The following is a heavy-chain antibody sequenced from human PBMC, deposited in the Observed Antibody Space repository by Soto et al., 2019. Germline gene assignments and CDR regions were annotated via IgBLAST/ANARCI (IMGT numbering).Heavy chain of an antibody. CDR2: VKPDGSAT. J-gene: IGHJ6*02. CDR1: GFTFHYYW. CDR3: ARDRERVTVNGGIALGAMQV. Sequence: GGSLRLSCAASGFTFHYYWMTWVRQAPGKGLEWVANVKPDGSATFYADSLKGRFTVSRDNANNSVSLQMHSLRADDTAVYYCARDRERVTVNGGIALGAMQVWGHGTTVTVSS. V-gene: IGHV3-7*03. D-gene: IGHD3-22*01.